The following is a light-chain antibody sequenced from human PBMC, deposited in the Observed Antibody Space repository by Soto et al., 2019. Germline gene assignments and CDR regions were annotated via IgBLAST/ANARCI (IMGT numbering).Light chain of an antibody. Sequence: IQMTKSPSSVSASVGARVSITCRASQGISNWLAWYQQKPGRALKLLIYAASSLQSGVPSRFSGSGYGTDFALTISSLQPEDFATYYCQRNYSPPPITFGQGTRLEIK. V-gene: IGKV1-12*01. CDR1: QGISNW. CDR2: AAS. CDR3: QRNYSPPPIT. J-gene: IGKJ5*01.